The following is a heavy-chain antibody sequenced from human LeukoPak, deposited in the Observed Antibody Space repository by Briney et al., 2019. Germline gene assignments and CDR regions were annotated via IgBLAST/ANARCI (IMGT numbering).Heavy chain of an antibody. V-gene: IGHV4-59*01. Sequence: SETLSLSCTVSGGSISSYYWSWIRQPPGKGLEWIGYIQYNGRTNYNPSLKSRVTISVDTSKNQFSLRLNSVTAADTAVYYCARGLGSSWYQLWFDPWGQRTRCTVSS. D-gene: IGHD6-13*01. J-gene: IGHJ5*02. CDR1: GGSISSYY. CDR2: IQYNGRT. CDR3: ARGLGSSWYQLWFDP.